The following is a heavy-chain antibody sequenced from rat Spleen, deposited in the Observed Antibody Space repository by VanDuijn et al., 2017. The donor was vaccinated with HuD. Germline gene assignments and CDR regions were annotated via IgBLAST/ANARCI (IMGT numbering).Heavy chain of an antibody. Sequence: EVKLVESGGGLVQPGRSLKLSCAASGFNFNDYWMGWVRQAPGKGLEWIGEINQDSSAIKYIPSLKDKFTISRDNAQNTLYLQMSKLRSEDTAIYYCVGEETGVRFWGQGVMVTVSS. V-gene: IGHV4-2*01. D-gene: IGHD4-4*01. CDR3: VGEETGVRF. CDR2: INQDSSAI. CDR1: GFNFNDYW. J-gene: IGHJ2*01.